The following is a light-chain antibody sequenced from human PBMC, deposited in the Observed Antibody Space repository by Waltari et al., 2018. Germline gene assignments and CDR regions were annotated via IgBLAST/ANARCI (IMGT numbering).Light chain of an antibody. J-gene: IGKJ4*01. CDR2: AAS. Sequence: DIQMTQSPSSLSASMGERVTISCQASQDISNNLHWYQQKPGQAPKLLIYAASNLQTGVSSRFSGSGSGTHFSLTISSLQPEDSATYYCQQVDSYPLTFGGGTQVDIK. CDR3: QQVDSYPLT. V-gene: IGKV1-33*01. CDR1: QDISNN.